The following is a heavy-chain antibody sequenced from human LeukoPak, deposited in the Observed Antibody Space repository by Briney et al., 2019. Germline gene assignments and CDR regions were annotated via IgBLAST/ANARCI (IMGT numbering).Heavy chain of an antibody. CDR3: ARGGFYCGDDCYVDY. V-gene: IGHV3-53*01. CDR2: IYSGGST. Sequence: GGSLRLSCAASGFTVSSNYMSWVRQAPGKGLEWVSVIYSGGSTYYADSVKGRFTISRDNSKNTLYLQMNSLRAEDTAVYYCARGGFYCGDDCYVDYWGQGALVTVSS. J-gene: IGHJ4*02. D-gene: IGHD2-21*02. CDR1: GFTVSSNY.